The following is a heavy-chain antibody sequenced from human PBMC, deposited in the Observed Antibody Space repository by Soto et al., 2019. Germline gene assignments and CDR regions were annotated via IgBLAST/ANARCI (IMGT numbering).Heavy chain of an antibody. CDR2: IKSKSDGELA. CDR1: GFSFNNAW. J-gene: IGHJ4*02. Sequence: EVQLVESGGGLVKPGGSLRLSCGASGFSFNNAWLNWVRQAPGKGLEWVGRIKSKSDGELAEYAAPVKDRFTISRDDSKNTVFLQMNSLKTEDTAVYYCALITYDYWGQGTLVTVSS. V-gene: IGHV3-15*07. CDR3: ALITYDY.